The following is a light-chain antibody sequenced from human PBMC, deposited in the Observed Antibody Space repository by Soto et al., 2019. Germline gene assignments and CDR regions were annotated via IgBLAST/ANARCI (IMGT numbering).Light chain of an antibody. Sequence: QAVVTQPPSASGIPGQRVTISCSGSSSNIGSNYVYWYQQLPGTAPKLLIYSNNQRPSGVPDRFSGSKSGTSASLAISGLRSEDEADYYCAAWDDSLSGFYVFGTGTKLTVL. J-gene: IGLJ1*01. CDR2: SNN. CDR3: AAWDDSLSGFYV. V-gene: IGLV1-47*02. CDR1: SSNIGSNY.